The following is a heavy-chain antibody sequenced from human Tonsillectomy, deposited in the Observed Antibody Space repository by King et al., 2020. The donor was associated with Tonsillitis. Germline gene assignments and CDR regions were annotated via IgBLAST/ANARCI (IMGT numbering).Heavy chain of an antibody. V-gene: IGHV4-34*01. Sequence: VQLQQWGAGLLKPSETLSLTCAVYGGSFSDYYWTWIRQPPGKGLEWIGEINHSGSTNYNPSLKRRVTISVDTSKNQFSLKLSSVIAADTAVYYCASLMRAVWFDPWGQGTLVTVSS. J-gene: IGHJ5*02. CDR2: INHSGST. D-gene: IGHD2-8*01. CDR1: GGSFSDYY. CDR3: ASLMRAVWFDP.